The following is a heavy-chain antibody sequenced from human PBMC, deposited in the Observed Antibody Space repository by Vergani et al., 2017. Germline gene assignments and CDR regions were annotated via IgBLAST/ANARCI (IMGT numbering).Heavy chain of an antibody. D-gene: IGHD2-15*01. CDR1: GCSISSYY. CDR3: ARSSGPYCSGSSCYSDWFDP. V-gene: IGHV4-59*01. CDR2: IYYSGST. J-gene: IGHJ5*02. Sequence: QVQLQESGPGLVKPSETLSLTCTVSGCSISSYYWSWIRQPPGKGLEWIGYIYYSGSTNYNPSLKSRVTISVDTSKNQFSLKLSSVTAADTAVYYCARSSGPYCSGSSCYSDWFDPWGQGTLVTVSS.